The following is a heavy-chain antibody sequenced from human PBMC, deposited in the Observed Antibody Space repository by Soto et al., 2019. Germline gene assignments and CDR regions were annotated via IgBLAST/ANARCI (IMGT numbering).Heavy chain of an antibody. CDR2: ISSSSSTI. CDR1: GFTFSSYS. D-gene: IGHD3-9*01. Sequence: EVQLVESGGGLVQPGGSLRLSCAASGFTFSSYSMNWVRQAPGKGLEWVSYISSSSSTIYYADSVKGRFTISRDNAKNSVYLQMNSLRAEDKAVYYCARVSDDIMTGPKVDYWGQGTLVNVSS. CDR3: ARVSDDIMTGPKVDY. V-gene: IGHV3-48*01. J-gene: IGHJ4*02.